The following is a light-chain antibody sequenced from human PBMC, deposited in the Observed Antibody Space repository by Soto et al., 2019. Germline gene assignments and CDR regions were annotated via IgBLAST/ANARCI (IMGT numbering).Light chain of an antibody. CDR2: GAS. V-gene: IGKV3D-15*01. CDR3: LHRMNWPLT. J-gene: IGKJ5*01. CDR1: QSVRSN. Sequence: EIVMTQSPATLSVSPGERATLSCRASQSVRSNLAWYQQNPGQAPRLLIYGASTRATGVPARFSGSGSGTEFTLTISSLQSEEFGVYYCLHRMNWPLTFGQGTRLEIK.